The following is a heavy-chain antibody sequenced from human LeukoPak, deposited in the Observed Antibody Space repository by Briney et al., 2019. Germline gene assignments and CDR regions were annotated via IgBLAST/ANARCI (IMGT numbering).Heavy chain of an antibody. J-gene: IGHJ5*02. V-gene: IGHV1-8*03. CDR3: ARGNFVVVPAAIRRWDWFDP. CDR2: MNPNSGNT. D-gene: IGHD2-2*01. Sequence: ASVKVSCKASGYTFTSYDINWVRQATGQGLEWMGWMNPNSGNTGYAQKFQGRVTITRNTSISTAYMELSSLRSEDTAVYYCARGNFVVVPAAIRRWDWFDPWGQGTLVTVSS. CDR1: GYTFTSYD.